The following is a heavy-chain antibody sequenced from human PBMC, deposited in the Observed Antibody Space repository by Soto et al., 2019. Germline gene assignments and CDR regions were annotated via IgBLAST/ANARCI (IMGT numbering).Heavy chain of an antibody. J-gene: IGHJ4*02. CDR2: VYNGGST. CDR3: ARHAPKMDSSDRTPYRHFDY. D-gene: IGHD5-12*01. V-gene: IGHV4-59*08. Sequence: QVQLPESRPGLVRPSETMSLTCTVSGDSIRNYYWSWIRQTPGKGLVWIAYVYNGGSTQHSPSLKSRVTISEARSKNQFSANLTPVTAADTAVYYCARHAPKMDSSDRTPYRHFDYGGQGMLVTVSS. CDR1: GDSIRNYY.